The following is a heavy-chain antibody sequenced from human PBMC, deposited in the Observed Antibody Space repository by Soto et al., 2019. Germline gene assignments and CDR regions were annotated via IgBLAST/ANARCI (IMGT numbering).Heavy chain of an antibody. Sequence: GSLRLSCAASGFTFSSYWMSWVRQAPGKGLEWVANIKQDGSEKYYVDSVKGRFTISRDNAKNSLYLQMNSLRAEDTAVYYCARGERGYSGYDGDYYMDVWGKGTTVTVSS. V-gene: IGHV3-7*01. J-gene: IGHJ6*03. CDR2: IKQDGSEK. CDR3: ARGERGYSGYDGDYYMDV. D-gene: IGHD5-12*01. CDR1: GFTFSSYW.